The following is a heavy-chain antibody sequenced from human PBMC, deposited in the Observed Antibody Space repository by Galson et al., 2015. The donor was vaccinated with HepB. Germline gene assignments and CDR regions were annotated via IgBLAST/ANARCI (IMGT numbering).Heavy chain of an antibody. CDR1: GGSFSGYY. CDR2: INPSGST. V-gene: IGHV4-34*01. J-gene: IGHJ6*02. D-gene: IGHD6-25*01. Sequence: TCAVYGGSFSGYYWNWIRHPPGKGLEWIGEINPSGSTNYNPSLKSRVTISADTSKNQFSLKLSSVIAADTAVYYCARGGSRAAGVPLWGQGTTVTVSS. CDR3: ARGGSRAAGVPL.